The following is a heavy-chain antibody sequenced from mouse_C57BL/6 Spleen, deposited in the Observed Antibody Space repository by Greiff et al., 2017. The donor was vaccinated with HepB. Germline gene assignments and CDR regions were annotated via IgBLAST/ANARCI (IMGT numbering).Heavy chain of an antibody. D-gene: IGHD2-3*01. CDR1: GFTFNTYA. CDR2: IRSKSSNYAT. CDR3: VREGDDGYYFWYFDV. V-gene: IGHV10-3*01. J-gene: IGHJ1*03. Sequence: EVQLVESGGGLVQPKGSLKLSCAASGFTFNTYAMHWVRQAPGKGLEWVARIRSKSSNYATYYADSVKDRFTISRDDSQSMLYLQMNNLKTEDTAMYYCVREGDDGYYFWYFDVWGTGTTVTVSS.